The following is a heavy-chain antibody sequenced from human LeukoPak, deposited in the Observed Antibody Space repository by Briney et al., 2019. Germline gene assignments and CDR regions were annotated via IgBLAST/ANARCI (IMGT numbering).Heavy chain of an antibody. CDR1: GYTFTSYG. D-gene: IGHD3-9*01. J-gene: IGHJ4*02. V-gene: IGHV1-18*01. CDR3: ARVENDTLTGYRKGVDY. Sequence: VASVKVSCKASGYTFTSYGISWVRQAPGQGLEWMGWISAYNGNTNYAQKLQGRVTMTTDTSTSTAYMELRSLRSDDTAVYYCARVENDTLTGYRKGVDYWGQGTLVTVSS. CDR2: ISAYNGNT.